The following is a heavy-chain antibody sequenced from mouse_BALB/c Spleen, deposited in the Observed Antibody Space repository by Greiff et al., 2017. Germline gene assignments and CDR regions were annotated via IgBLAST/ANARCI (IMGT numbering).Heavy chain of an antibody. Sequence: DVKLVESGGGLVKPGGSLKLSCAASGFAFSSYDMSWVRQTPEKRLEWVAYISSGGGSTYYPDTVKGRFTISRDNAKNTLYLQMSSLKSEDTAMYYCARWGHAMDYWGQGTSVTVSS. J-gene: IGHJ4*01. CDR3: ARWGHAMDY. V-gene: IGHV5-12-1*01. CDR1: GFAFSSYD. CDR2: ISSGGGST.